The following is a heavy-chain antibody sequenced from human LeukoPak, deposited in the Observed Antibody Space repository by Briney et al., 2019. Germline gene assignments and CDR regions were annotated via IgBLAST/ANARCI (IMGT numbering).Heavy chain of an antibody. CDR1: GFTFSSYS. V-gene: IGHV3-21*01. Sequence: PGGSLRLSCAASGFTFSSYSMNWVRQAPGKGLEWVSSISSSSSYIYYADSVKGRFTISRDNAKNTLYLQMNSLRAEDTAVYYCAVEGRGRAHYDILTGYYNVGDAFDICGQGTMVTVSS. CDR3: AVEGRGRAHYDILTGYYNVGDAFDI. CDR2: ISSSSSYI. D-gene: IGHD3-9*01. J-gene: IGHJ3*02.